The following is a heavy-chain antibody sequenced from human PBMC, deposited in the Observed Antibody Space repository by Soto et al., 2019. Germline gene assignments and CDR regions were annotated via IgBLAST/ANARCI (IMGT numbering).Heavy chain of an antibody. CDR3: TKDLTGAQDY. D-gene: IGHD1-20*01. CDR2: INPDGSYT. J-gene: IGHJ4*02. CDR1: GFIFSSWW. V-gene: IGHV3-74*03. Sequence: PGGSLRLSCAGSGFIFSSWWMHWVRQVPGEGLVWVSRINPDGSYTSNADSVKGRFTVSRDNAKNSLYLHMNSLRAEDTAVYYCTKDLTGAQDYWGQGTLVTVSS.